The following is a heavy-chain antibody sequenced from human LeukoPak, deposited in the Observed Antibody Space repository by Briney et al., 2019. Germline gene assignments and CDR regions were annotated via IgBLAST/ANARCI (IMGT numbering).Heavy chain of an antibody. CDR1: GFTFTSSA. D-gene: IGHD3-9*01. CDR2: IVVGSGNT. CDR3: AAVGGPYYDILTGPPHWFDP. Sequence: SVKVSCKASGFTFTSSAMQWVRQARGQRLEWIGWIVVGSGNTNYAQKFQERVTITRDMSTSTAYMELSSLRSEDTAVYYCAAVGGPYYDILTGPPHWFDPWGQGTLVTVSS. J-gene: IGHJ5*02. V-gene: IGHV1-58*02.